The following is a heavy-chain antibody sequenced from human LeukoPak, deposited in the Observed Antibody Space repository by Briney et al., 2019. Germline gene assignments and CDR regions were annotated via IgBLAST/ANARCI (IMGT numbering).Heavy chain of an antibody. V-gene: IGHV3-23*01. Sequence: GGSLRLSCAASGFTFSTYAMTWVRQAPGKGPEWVSIISHTGTSIFYADSVKGRFTISRDNSRNTLYLQMNSLRAEDTAVYYCARAPRYDSSGYYFDYWGQGTLVTVSS. D-gene: IGHD3-22*01. CDR1: GFTFSTYA. CDR2: ISHTGTSI. CDR3: ARAPRYDSSGYYFDY. J-gene: IGHJ4*02.